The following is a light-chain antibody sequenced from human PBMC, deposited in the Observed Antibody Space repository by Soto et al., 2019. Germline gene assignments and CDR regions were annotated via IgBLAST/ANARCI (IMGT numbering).Light chain of an antibody. V-gene: IGLV2-14*01. CDR3: SSYTSSSTLDV. J-gene: IGLJ1*01. Sequence: QSVLTQPASVSGSPGQSLTISCTGTSXDVGGYNYVSWYQQHPGKAPKLMIYEVSNRPSGVSNRFSGSKSGNTASLTISGLQAEDEADYYCSSYTSSSTLDVFGTGTKVTVL. CDR1: SXDVGGYNY. CDR2: EVS.